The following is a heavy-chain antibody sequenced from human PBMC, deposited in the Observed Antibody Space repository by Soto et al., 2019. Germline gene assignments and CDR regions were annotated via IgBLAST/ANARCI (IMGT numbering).Heavy chain of an antibody. D-gene: IGHD5-18*01. Sequence: LSLTSAVSGGSISSGGYSWSWIRQPPGKGLEWIGYIYHSGSTYYNPSLKSRVTISVDRSKNQFSLKLSSVTAADTAVYYCARTNTAMVKGWFDPWGQGTLVTVSS. CDR3: ARTNTAMVKGWFDP. CDR2: IYHSGST. J-gene: IGHJ5*02. V-gene: IGHV4-30-2*01. CDR1: GGSISSGGYS.